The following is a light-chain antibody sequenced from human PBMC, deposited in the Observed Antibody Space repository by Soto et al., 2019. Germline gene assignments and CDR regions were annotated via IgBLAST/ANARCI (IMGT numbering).Light chain of an antibody. Sequence: DIQMTQSPATLSASVGDRVTITCRASQSISSWLAWYQQKPGKVPKLLIDDASSLESGVPSRFSGSGSGTEFTLTISSLHSDDFATYYCEQYYTYPWTFVHGTKVEI. J-gene: IGKJ1*01. CDR1: QSISSW. V-gene: IGKV1-5*01. CDR2: DAS. CDR3: EQYYTYPWT.